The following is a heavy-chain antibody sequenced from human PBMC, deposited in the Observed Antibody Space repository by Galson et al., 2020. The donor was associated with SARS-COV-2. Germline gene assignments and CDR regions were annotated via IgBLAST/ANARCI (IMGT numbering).Heavy chain of an antibody. J-gene: IGHJ4*02. CDR1: GFTLSSYG. CDR3: AKAPRVGVILFDY. V-gene: IGHV3-30*18. CDR2: ISYDGNNK. Sequence: QAGGSLRLSCAASGFTLSSYGMHWVRQAPGKGLEWVALISYDGNNKYYADSVKGRFTISRDDSKNTLHLQMNSLRAEDTAVYYCAKAPRVGVILFDYWGQGTLVTVSS. D-gene: IGHD3-16*02.